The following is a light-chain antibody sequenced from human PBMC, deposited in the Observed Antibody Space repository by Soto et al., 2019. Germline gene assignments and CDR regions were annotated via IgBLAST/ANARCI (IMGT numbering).Light chain of an antibody. CDR1: SSDVGSYNL. Sequence: QSVLTQPASVSGSPGQSITISCTGTSSDVGSYNLVSWYQQHPGKAPKLMIYEGSKRPSGVSNRFSGSKSGNTASLTISGLQAEDEAAYYCCSYAGRSTFYVFGTGTKVTVL. V-gene: IGLV2-23*01. CDR3: CSYAGRSTFYV. CDR2: EGS. J-gene: IGLJ1*01.